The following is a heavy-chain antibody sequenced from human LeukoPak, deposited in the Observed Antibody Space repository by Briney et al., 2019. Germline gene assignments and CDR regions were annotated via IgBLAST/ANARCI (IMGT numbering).Heavy chain of an antibody. CDR1: GGSISSSSYY. D-gene: IGHD4-11*01. V-gene: IGHV4-39*01. Sequence: SETLSLTCTVSGGSISSSSYYWGWIRQAPGKGLEWIGSIYYSGSTYYNPSLKSRVTISVDTSKNQFSLKLSSVTAADTAVYYCARADYSNDYGMDVWGQGTTVTVSS. CDR3: ARADYSNDYGMDV. CDR2: IYYSGST. J-gene: IGHJ6*02.